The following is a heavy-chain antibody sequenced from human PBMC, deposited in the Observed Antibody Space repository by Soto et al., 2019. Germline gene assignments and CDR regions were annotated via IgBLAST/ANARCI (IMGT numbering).Heavy chain of an antibody. V-gene: IGHV1-18*01. Sequence: ASVEVSCKASGYSYSFYCINWVRQAPEQGLEWMGWINPSDGNRNFAQKFEDRVTMTTATSTNTVFLELRSLKSDDTAIYYCARDRLRGYDSSGFYSWGQGTMVTVSS. J-gene: IGHJ4*02. D-gene: IGHD3-22*01. CDR2: INPSDGNR. CDR3: ARDRLRGYDSSGFYS. CDR1: GYSYSFYC.